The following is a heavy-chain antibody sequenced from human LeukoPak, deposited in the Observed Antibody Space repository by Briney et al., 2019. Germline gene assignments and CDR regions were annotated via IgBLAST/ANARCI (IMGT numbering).Heavy chain of an antibody. J-gene: IGHJ4*02. CDR3: ARLDCSGGSCYSGYFDY. V-gene: IGHV4-59*08. D-gene: IGHD2-15*01. CDR1: GGSISSYY. CDR2: IYYSGST. Sequence: SETLSLTCTVSGGSISSYYWSWIRQPPGKGLEWIGYIYYSGSTNYNPSLKSRVTISVDTSKDQFSLKLSSVTAADTAVYYCARLDCSGGSCYSGYFDYWGQGTLVTVSS.